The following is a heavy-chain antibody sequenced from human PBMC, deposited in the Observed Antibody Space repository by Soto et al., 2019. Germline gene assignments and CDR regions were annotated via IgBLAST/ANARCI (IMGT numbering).Heavy chain of an antibody. CDR3: ARVKYSSSWYRSWYYYYGMDV. V-gene: IGHV1-69*13. CDR1: GGTFSSYA. Sequence: SVKVSCKASGGTFSSYAISWVRQAPGQGLEWMGGIIPIFGTANYAQKFQGRVTITADESTGTAYMELSSLRSEDTAVYYCARVKYSSSWYRSWYYYYGMDVWGQGTTVTVSS. J-gene: IGHJ6*02. D-gene: IGHD6-13*01. CDR2: IIPIFGTA.